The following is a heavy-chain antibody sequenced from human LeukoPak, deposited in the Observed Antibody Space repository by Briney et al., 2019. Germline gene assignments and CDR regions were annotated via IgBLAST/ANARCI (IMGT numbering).Heavy chain of an antibody. J-gene: IGHJ3*02. CDR2: ISYDGSNK. Sequence: GGSLRLSCAASGFAFSSYAMHWVRQAPGEGLEWVAVISYDGSNKYYADSVKGRFTISRDNSKNTLYLQMNSLRTEDTAVYYCARGLRKVSPDAFDIWGQGTMVTVSS. CDR3: ARGLRKVSPDAFDI. V-gene: IGHV3-30-3*01. D-gene: IGHD1-14*01. CDR1: GFAFSSYA.